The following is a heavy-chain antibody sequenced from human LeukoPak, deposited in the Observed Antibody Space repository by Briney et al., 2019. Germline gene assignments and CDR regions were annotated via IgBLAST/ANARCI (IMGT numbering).Heavy chain of an antibody. J-gene: IGHJ4*02. Sequence: GGSLRLSCAASGFTFSSYSMTWVRQVPGKGLEWASSISSSSSYIYYADSVKGRFTISRDNAKNSLYLQMNSLRAEDTAVYYCARVLVLAPDYWGQGTLVTVSS. V-gene: IGHV3-21*01. D-gene: IGHD3-3*01. CDR2: ISSSSSYI. CDR1: GFTFSSYS. CDR3: ARVLVLAPDY.